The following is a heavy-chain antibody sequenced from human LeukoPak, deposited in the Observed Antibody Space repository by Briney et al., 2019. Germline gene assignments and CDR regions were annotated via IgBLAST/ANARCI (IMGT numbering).Heavy chain of an antibody. CDR1: GGSISSYF. D-gene: IGHD5-18*01. CDR3: ARENTSTLDY. J-gene: IGHJ4*02. V-gene: IGHV4-59*01. Sequence: SETLSLTCTVSGGSISSYFWSWIRQPPGKGLEWIGYIYYSGSTNYNPSLKSRVTISVDTSKNQFSLKLSSVTAADTAVYYCARENTSTLDYWGQGTLVTVSS. CDR2: IYYSGST.